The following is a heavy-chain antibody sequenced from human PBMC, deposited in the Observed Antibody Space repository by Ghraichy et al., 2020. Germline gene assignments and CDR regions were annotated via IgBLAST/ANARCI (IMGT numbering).Heavy chain of an antibody. V-gene: IGHV3-30*03. J-gene: IGHJ6*02. CDR3: ARATREWLGRYYGVDV. Sequence: LFLTCAGSGFTFSGYNMHWVRQAPGKGLEWVADISDDGSNEYYVESVKGRFTISRDNSKNTVYLQMNSLRPEDTAVYYCARATREWLGRYYGVDVWGQGTTVIVS. D-gene: IGHD3-10*01. CDR1: GFTFSGYN. CDR2: ISDDGSNE.